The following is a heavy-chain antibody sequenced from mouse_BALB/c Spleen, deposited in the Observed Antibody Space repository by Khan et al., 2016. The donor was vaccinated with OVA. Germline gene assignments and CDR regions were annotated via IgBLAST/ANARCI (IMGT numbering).Heavy chain of an antibody. CDR1: GYTFTNYW. D-gene: IGHD1-1*02. CDR2: IFPGNSDT. CDR3: ARNGFGSYGIWDY. Sequence: EVQLQESGTVLARPGASVKMSCKASGYTFTNYWMHWVKQRPGQGLEWIGTIFPGNSDTNYNQKFTGQVKLTAVTSTSTAYMELSSLTNEDSAVYYCARNGFGSYGIWDYWGQGTTLTVSS. J-gene: IGHJ2*01. V-gene: IGHV1-5*01.